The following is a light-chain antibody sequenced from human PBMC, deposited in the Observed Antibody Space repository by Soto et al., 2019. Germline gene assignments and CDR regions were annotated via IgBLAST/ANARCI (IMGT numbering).Light chain of an antibody. V-gene: IGKV3-11*01. CDR3: QQRGRWLT. Sequence: IVLTDAPSTLSLSPFQRAALSFRASQSVGSSLAWYQQKPGQAPRLLIYDASHRATGIPARFSGSGSGTDFTLTISSLEPEDFAVYICQQRGRWLTFGGGTKVDIK. CDR1: QSVGSS. CDR2: DAS. J-gene: IGKJ4*01.